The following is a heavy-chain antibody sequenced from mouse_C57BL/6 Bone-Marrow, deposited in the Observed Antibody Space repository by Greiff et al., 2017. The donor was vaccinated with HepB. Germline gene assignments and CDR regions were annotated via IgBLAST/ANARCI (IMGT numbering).Heavy chain of an antibody. CDR3: ARIYYDYPWFAY. CDR1: GYTFTSYW. Sequence: VKLQQPGAELVKPGASVKLSCKASGYTFTSYWMQWVKQRPGQGLEWIGEIDPSDSYTNYNQKFKGKATLTVDTSSSTAYMQLSSLTSEDSAVYYCARIYYDYPWFAYWGQGTLVTVSA. V-gene: IGHV1-50*01. J-gene: IGHJ3*01. CDR2: IDPSDSYT. D-gene: IGHD2-4*01.